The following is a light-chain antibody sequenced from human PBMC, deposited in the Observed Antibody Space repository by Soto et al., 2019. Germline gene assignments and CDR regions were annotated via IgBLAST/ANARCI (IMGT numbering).Light chain of an antibody. CDR3: SSSTSTNTLVL. CDR1: SRDIGDYNY. J-gene: IGLJ2*01. CDR2: DVT. V-gene: IGLV2-14*03. Sequence: QSALTQPASVSGSPGQSITISCTGTSRDIGDYNYVSWYQQHPGKAPKLMIYDVTHRPLGVSSRFSGSKSGNTASLTISGLQAEDEADYYCSSSTSTNTLVLFGGGTQLTVL.